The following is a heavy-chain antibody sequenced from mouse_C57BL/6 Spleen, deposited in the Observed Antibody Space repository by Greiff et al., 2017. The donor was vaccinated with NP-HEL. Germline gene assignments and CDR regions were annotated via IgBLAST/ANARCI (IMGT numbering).Heavy chain of an antibody. CDR3: AREGDGYFDF. V-gene: IGHV1-55*01. D-gene: IGHD3-3*01. J-gene: IGHJ1*03. CDR2: IYPGSGST. CDR1: GYTFTSYW. Sequence: QVQLKQPGAELVKPGASVKMSCKASGYTFTSYWITWVKQRPGQGLEWIGDIYPGSGSTKYNEKFKSKATLTVDTSSSTAYMQLSSLTSEDSAVYYCAREGDGYFDFWGTGTTVTVSS.